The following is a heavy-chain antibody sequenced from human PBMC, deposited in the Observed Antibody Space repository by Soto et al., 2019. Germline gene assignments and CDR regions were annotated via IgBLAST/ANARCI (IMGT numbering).Heavy chain of an antibody. J-gene: IGHJ6*02. CDR2: INPNSGGT. CDR3: ARDLWEGGNFHGHYYFYGMDV. D-gene: IGHD2-21*02. Sequence: SXKVSFKASGYTXSVYYMDLVRQAPGQGLEWMGWINPNSGGTNYAQKFQVWVTMTSDTSISTAYMELSRLRSDDTSVYYCARDLWEGGNFHGHYYFYGMDVWGRGTTGTVSS. V-gene: IGHV1-2*04. CDR1: GYTXSVYY.